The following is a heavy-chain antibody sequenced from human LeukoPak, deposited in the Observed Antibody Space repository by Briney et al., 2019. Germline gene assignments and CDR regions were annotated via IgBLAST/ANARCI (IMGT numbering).Heavy chain of an antibody. Sequence: SETLSLTCAVYGGSFSGYYWSWIRQPPGKGLEWIGEINHSGSTNYNPSLKSRVTISVDTSKNQFSLKLSSVTAADTAVYYCARHQQLWYLDKFPFDYWGQGTLVTVSS. V-gene: IGHV4-34*01. CDR2: INHSGST. CDR1: GGSFSGYY. J-gene: IGHJ4*02. D-gene: IGHD5-18*01. CDR3: ARHQQLWYLDKFPFDY.